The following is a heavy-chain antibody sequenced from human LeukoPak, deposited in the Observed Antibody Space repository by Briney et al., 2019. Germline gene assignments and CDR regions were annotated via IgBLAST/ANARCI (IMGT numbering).Heavy chain of an antibody. CDR1: GFTLDDYA. J-gene: IGHJ6*02. D-gene: IGHD6-19*01. CDR3: AKGDLAVAGYYYYGMDV. V-gene: IGHV3-43*02. CDR2: ISGDAGST. Sequence: GGSLRLSCAASGFTLDDYAMHWVRLAPGKGLEWVFLISGDAGSTYYADSVKGRFTISRDNRKNSLYLQMNSLRTEDTALYYCAKGDLAVAGYYYYGMDVWGQGTTVTVSS.